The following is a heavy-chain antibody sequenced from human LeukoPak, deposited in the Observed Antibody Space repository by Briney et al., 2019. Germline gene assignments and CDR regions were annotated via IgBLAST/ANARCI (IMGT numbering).Heavy chain of an antibody. CDR2: INHSGST. Sequence: SETLSLTCAVYGGSFSDYYWSWIRQPPGKGLEWIGEINHSGSTNYNPSLKSRVTISVDTSKNQFSLKLSSVTAADTAVYYCARGDILTGYYGNWYFVLWGRGTLVTVSS. CDR3: ARGDILTGYYGNWYFVL. CDR1: GGSFSDYY. D-gene: IGHD3-9*01. J-gene: IGHJ2*01. V-gene: IGHV4-34*01.